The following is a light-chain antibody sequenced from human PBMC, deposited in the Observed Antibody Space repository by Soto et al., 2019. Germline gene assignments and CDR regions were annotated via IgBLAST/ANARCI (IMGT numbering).Light chain of an antibody. CDR1: SSDVGGYNY. Sequence: QSALTQPASVSGSPGQSITISCTGTSSDVGGYNYVSWYQQHPGKAPELMIYDVNNRPSGVSNRFSGSKSGSTASLTISGLQAEDEADYYCSSYTSSSTLAFGGGTKLTVL. J-gene: IGLJ2*01. CDR3: SSYTSSSTLA. CDR2: DVN. V-gene: IGLV2-14*03.